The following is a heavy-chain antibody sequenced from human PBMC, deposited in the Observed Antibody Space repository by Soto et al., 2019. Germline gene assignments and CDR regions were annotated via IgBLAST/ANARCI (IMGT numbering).Heavy chain of an antibody. V-gene: IGHV1-24*01. CDR1: GHTNTELS. D-gene: IGHD2-8*01. CDR3: ATAPFSMTMYFRRLDV. CDR2: FDPEDGET. Sequence: GASGKLSCKVSGHTNTELSMHWVRKAPGKGPEWMGGFDPEDGETIYAQKFQGRVTMTEDTSTDTAYMELRSLRSEDTAVYYCATAPFSMTMYFRRLDVWG. J-gene: IGHJ6*02.